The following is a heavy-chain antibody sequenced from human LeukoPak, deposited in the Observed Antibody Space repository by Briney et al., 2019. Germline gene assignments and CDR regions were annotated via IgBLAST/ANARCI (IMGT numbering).Heavy chain of an antibody. D-gene: IGHD6-13*01. J-gene: IGHJ6*03. CDR2: INWNGGST. CDR3: ARDEAYSSSWYHYYYMDV. CDR1: GFTFDDYG. V-gene: IGHV3-20*04. Sequence: PGGSLRLSRAASGFTFDDYGMSWVRQAPGKGLEWVSGINWNGGSTGYADSVKGRFTISRDNAKNSLYLQMNSLRAEDTALYYCARDEAYSSSWYHYYYMDVWGKGTTVTVSS.